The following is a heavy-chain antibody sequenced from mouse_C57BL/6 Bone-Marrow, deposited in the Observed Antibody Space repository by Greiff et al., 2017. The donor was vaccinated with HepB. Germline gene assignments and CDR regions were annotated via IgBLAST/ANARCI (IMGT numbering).Heavy chain of an antibody. CDR1: GFSLTSYG. V-gene: IGHV2-2*01. J-gene: IGHJ1*03. D-gene: IGHD1-1*01. CDR3: ARGSSHWYFDV. Sequence: QVHVKQSGPGLVQPSQSLSITCTVSGFSLTSYGVHWVRQSPGKGLEWLGVIWSGGSTDYTAAFISRLSISKDNSKSQVFFKMNSLQADDTAIYYCARGSSHWYFDVWGTGTTVTVSS. CDR2: IWSGGST.